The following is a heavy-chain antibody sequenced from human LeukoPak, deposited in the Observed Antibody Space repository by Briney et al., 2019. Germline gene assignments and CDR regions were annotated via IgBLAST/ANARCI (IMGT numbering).Heavy chain of an antibody. Sequence: SETLSLTCTVSGGSISRGDYYWSWIRQPPGKGLEWIGYIYYSGSTYYNPSLKSRVTISVDTSKNQFSLKLSSVTAADTAVYYCAVGGLWFGEFPRYYYYYGMDVWGQGTTVTVSS. CDR3: AVGGLWFGEFPRYYYYYGMDV. V-gene: IGHV4-30-4*01. CDR2: IYYSGST. CDR1: GGSISRGDYY. J-gene: IGHJ6*02. D-gene: IGHD3-10*01.